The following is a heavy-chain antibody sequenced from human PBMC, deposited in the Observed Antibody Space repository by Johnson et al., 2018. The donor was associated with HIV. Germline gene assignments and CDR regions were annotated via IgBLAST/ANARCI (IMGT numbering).Heavy chain of an antibody. Sequence: VQLVESGGGVVQPGRSLRLSCAASGFTFDNYGMDWVRQAPGKGLEWVSGINWNGGSTGYADSVKGRFTITRDNVKNSLYMQMNSLRVEDTAVYFCARDYRGALDIWGQGTMVTVSS. V-gene: IGHV3-20*04. CDR1: GFTFDNYG. CDR2: INWNGGST. CDR3: ARDYRGALDI. J-gene: IGHJ3*02. D-gene: IGHD4-11*01.